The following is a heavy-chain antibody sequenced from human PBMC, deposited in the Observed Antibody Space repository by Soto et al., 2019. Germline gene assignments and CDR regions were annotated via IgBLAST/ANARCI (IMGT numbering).Heavy chain of an antibody. J-gene: IGHJ4*02. CDR1: GDTFSSYA. Sequence: QVQLVQSGAEVKKPGSSVKVSCKASGDTFSSYAINWVRQAPGQGLEWMGGIIPMFGTANYAQKFKGRVTITAGESTSTVSMELSSLRSEDAAVSYCARVGPDHYYDSSGYYSPLDYWGQGTLVTVSS. CDR2: IIPMFGTA. CDR3: ARVGPDHYYDSSGYYSPLDY. D-gene: IGHD3-22*01. V-gene: IGHV1-69*01.